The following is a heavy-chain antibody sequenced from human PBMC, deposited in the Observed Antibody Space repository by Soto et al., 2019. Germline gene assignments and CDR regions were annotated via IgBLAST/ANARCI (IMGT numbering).Heavy chain of an antibody. CDR1: VGSISIGDYY. CDR2: LPYSAIT. Sequence: SEALSVTCTVSVGSISIGDYYWGWVRQPPGKGMDRIGYLPYSAITSYNPSLESRLAISVDTSQNQFSLKVRSVTAADTAVYYGARVPYDYADYGSVPHLNFDYWGQGTMVTVSS. CDR3: ARVPYDYADYGSVPHLNFDY. J-gene: IGHJ4*02. D-gene: IGHD4-17*01. V-gene: IGHV4-30-4*01.